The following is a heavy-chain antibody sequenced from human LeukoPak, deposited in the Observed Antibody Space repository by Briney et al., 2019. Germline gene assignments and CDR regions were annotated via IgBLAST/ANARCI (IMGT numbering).Heavy chain of an antibody. CDR2: IKQDGSEK. CDR3: ARDRDTAMVHDAFDI. Sequence: GGSLRLSCAASGFTFSSYWMSWVRQAPGKGLEWVANIKQDGSEKYYVDSVKGRFTISRDNSKNTLYLQMNRLRAEDTAVYYCARDRDTAMVHDAFDIWGQGTMVTVSS. D-gene: IGHD5-18*01. J-gene: IGHJ3*02. CDR1: GFTFSSYW. V-gene: IGHV3-7*01.